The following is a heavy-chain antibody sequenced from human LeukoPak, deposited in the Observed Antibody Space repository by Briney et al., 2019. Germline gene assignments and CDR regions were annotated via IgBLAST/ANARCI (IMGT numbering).Heavy chain of an antibody. V-gene: IGHV4-61*01. CDR2: IYYSGST. J-gene: IGHJ4*02. Sequence: SETLSLTCTVSGGSVSSGSYYWSWIRQPPGKGLEWIGYIYYSGSTNYNPSLKSRVTISVDTSKNQFSLKLSSVTAGDTAVYYCARGTGYWGQGTLVTVSS. CDR3: ARGTGY. CDR1: GGSVSSGSYY.